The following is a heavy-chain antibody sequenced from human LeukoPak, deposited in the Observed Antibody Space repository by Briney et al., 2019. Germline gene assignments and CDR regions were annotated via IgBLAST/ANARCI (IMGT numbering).Heavy chain of an antibody. D-gene: IGHD3-22*01. V-gene: IGHV3-53*01. CDR2: IYSDNT. CDR3: AKDLYDSSGYYDAFDI. Sequence: GGSLRLSCTVSGFTVSSNSMSWVRQAPGKGLEWVSFIYSDNTHYADSVKGRFTISRDNSKNTLYLQMNSLRAEDTAVYYCAKDLYDSSGYYDAFDIWGQGTMVTVSS. CDR1: GFTVSSNS. J-gene: IGHJ3*02.